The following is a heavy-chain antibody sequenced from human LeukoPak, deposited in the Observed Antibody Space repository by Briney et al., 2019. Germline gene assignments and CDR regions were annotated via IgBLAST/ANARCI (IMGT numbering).Heavy chain of an antibody. V-gene: IGHV3-23*01. CDR2: ISGSGGST. Sequence: GGSLRLSCAASGFTFSSYAMSWVRQAPGKGLEWVSAISGSGGSTYYADSVKGRFTISRDNSKNTLYLQMNSLRAEDTAVYYCAKVDVPILTGYFAYYYYGMDVWGQGTTVTVSS. CDR1: GFTFSSYA. CDR3: AKVDVPILTGYFAYYYYGMDV. D-gene: IGHD3-9*01. J-gene: IGHJ6*02.